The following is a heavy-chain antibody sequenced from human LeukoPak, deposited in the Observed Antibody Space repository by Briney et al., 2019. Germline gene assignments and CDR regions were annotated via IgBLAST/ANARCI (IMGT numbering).Heavy chain of an antibody. Sequence: PGGSLRLSCTASGFTFSIYWMSWVRQAPGKGPEWVANIKYDGNEMYYVDSVKGRFSISRDNAKNSLYLQMNSLRVEDTAVYYCAREESLWFGAWGQGTMVTVSS. CDR2: IKYDGNEM. D-gene: IGHD3-10*01. V-gene: IGHV3-7*01. CDR3: AREESLWFGA. J-gene: IGHJ3*01. CDR1: GFTFSIYW.